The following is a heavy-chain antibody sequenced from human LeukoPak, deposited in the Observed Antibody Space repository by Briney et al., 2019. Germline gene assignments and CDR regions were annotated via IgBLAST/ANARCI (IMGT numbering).Heavy chain of an antibody. J-gene: IGHJ4*02. CDR1: GCSIGTNY. Sequence: PSETLSLTCSVSGCSIGTNYWSWIRQVPGKGLEWIGYSSYSGSSNYNPSLKSRVTISVDTSKTQFSLYLNSVTAADTAVYYCARSDTHHIHSSSWHFDYWGQGTLVTVSS. CDR2: SSYSGSS. D-gene: IGHD6-13*01. CDR3: ARSDTHHIHSSSWHFDY. V-gene: IGHV4-59*01.